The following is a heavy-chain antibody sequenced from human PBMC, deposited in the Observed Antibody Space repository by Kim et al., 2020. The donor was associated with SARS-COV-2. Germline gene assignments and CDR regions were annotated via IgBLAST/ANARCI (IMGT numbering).Heavy chain of an antibody. CDR2: TT. CDR3: THINSGSSGEY. J-gene: IGHJ4*02. Sequence: TTDYAAPVKGRFTISRDDSKNTLSLQMNSLKIEDTAVYYCTHINSGSSGEYWGQGTLVSVSS. V-gene: IGHV3-15*01. D-gene: IGHD1-26*01.